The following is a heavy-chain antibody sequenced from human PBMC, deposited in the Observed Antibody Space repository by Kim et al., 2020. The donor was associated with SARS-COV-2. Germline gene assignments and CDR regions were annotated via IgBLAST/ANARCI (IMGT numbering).Heavy chain of an antibody. CDR3: ARHRWEVVAATGYYYYYGMDV. Sequence: GESLKISCKGSGYSFTSYWIGWVRQMPGKGLEWMGIIYPGDSDTRYSPSFQGQVTISADKSISTAYLQWSSLKASDTAMYYCARHRWEVVAATGYYYYYGMDVWGQGTTVTVSS. J-gene: IGHJ6*02. V-gene: IGHV5-51*01. CDR1: GYSFTSYW. CDR2: IYPGDSDT. D-gene: IGHD2-15*01.